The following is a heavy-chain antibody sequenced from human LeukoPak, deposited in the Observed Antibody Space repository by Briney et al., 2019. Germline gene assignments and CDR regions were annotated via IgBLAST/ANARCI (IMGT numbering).Heavy chain of an antibody. D-gene: IGHD2-2*01. V-gene: IGHV4-59*08. CDR2: IYYSGST. J-gene: IGHJ4*02. Sequence: SETLSLTCTVSGGSISSYYWSWIRQPPGKGLEWIGYIYYSGSTNYNPSLKSRVTISVDTSKNQFSLKLSSVTAADTAVYYCATPGGVPAAPQSLFGYWGQGTLVTVSS. CDR3: ATPGGVPAAPQSLFGY. CDR1: GGSISSYY.